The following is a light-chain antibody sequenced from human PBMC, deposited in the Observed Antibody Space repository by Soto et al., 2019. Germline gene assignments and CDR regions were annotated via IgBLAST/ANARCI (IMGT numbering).Light chain of an antibody. V-gene: IGLV1-47*01. J-gene: IGLJ1*01. CDR3: AACDDSLSGDV. Sequence: QSVLTQPPSASGTPGQRVTISCSGSSSNIGSNYVYWYQQLPGTAPKLLIYRNNQRPSGVPDRFSGSKSGTSASLAISGLRSEHEADYYCAACDDSLSGDVFGTGTKLTVL. CDR2: RNN. CDR1: SSNIGSNY.